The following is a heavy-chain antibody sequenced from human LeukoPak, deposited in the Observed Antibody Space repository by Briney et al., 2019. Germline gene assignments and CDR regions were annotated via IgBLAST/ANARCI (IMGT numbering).Heavy chain of an antibody. CDR2: ISSSGSTI. D-gene: IGHD2-15*01. Sequence: GGSLRLSCAASGFTFSSYSMNWVRQAPGKGLEWVSYISSSGSTIYYADSVKGRFTISRDNAKNSLYLQMNSLRAEDTAVYYCAREGRERRYCSGGSCYSNWFDPWGQGTLVTVSS. CDR1: GFTFSSYS. J-gene: IGHJ5*02. CDR3: AREGRERRYCSGGSCYSNWFDP. V-gene: IGHV3-48*04.